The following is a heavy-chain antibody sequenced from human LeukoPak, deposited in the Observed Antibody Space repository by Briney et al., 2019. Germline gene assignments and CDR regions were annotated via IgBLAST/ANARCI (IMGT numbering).Heavy chain of an antibody. D-gene: IGHD6-13*01. Sequence: ALRLSCAASGFSFDDYAMHWVRQAPGKGLEWVSGISWNSGSIGYADSVKGRFTISRDNAKNSLFLQMNSLRIEDTAFYYCAKDIWPSSSWYLFDSWGQGTLVTVSS. V-gene: IGHV3-9*01. CDR2: ISWNSGSI. CDR3: AKDIWPSSSWYLFDS. CDR1: GFSFDDYA. J-gene: IGHJ4*02.